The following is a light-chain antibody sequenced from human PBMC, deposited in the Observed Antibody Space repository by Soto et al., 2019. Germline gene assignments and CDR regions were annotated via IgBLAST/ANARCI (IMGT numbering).Light chain of an antibody. CDR1: QSISSSQ. J-gene: IGKJ3*01. CDR3: QHYGSSVPIT. Sequence: EIVLTQSPGTVAFCQGERATVSCRASQSISSSQLAWYQQGPGQAPRLLIYGASSRATGIPDRFRGRGSGTDFVLTISRLVPEDFAMYYCQHYGSSVPITFGPGTKVDIK. CDR2: GAS. V-gene: IGKV3-20*01.